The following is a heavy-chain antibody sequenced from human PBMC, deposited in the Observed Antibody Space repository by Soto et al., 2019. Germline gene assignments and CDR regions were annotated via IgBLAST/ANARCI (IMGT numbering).Heavy chain of an antibody. Sequence: SLRLACAASGFTVSSYSMNWVRQAPGKGLEWVSYISSSSSTIYYADSVKGRFTISRDNAKNSLYLQMNSLRAEDTAVYYCARDRSIAAAGTDAFDIWGQGTMVTVSS. V-gene: IGHV3-48*01. CDR2: ISSSSSTI. CDR3: ARDRSIAAAGTDAFDI. CDR1: GFTVSSYS. J-gene: IGHJ3*02. D-gene: IGHD6-13*01.